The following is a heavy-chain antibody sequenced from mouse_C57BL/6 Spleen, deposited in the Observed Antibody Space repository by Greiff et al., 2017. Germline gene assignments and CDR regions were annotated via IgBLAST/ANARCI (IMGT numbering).Heavy chain of an antibody. D-gene: IGHD1-1*01. CDR3: ARGDYYGSSYVGAMDY. CDR2: ILPGSGST. CDR1: GYTFTGYW. Sequence: QVQLQQSGAELMKPGASVKLSCKATGYTFTGYWIAWVKQRPGPGLEWIGEILPGSGSTNYPDKFKGKATFTADTSSSTAYLQLSSLTTEDSAIYYCARGDYYGSSYVGAMDYWGQGTSVTVSS. J-gene: IGHJ4*01. V-gene: IGHV1-9*01.